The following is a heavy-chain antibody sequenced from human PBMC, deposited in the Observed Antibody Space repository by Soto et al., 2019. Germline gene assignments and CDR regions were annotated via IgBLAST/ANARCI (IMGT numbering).Heavy chain of an antibody. CDR1: GFTFSNAW. D-gene: IGHD1-26*01. CDR2: IKSKTDGGTT. CDR3: SRALYS. Sequence: EVQLVESGGGLVKPGGSLRLSCAASGFTFSNAWMSWVRQAPGKGLEWVGRIKSKTDGGTTDYAAPVKGRFTISRDDSKNTLYLQMNSRKPEATAVYSCSRALYSWGQGTLVTVSS. V-gene: IGHV3-15*01. J-gene: IGHJ4*02.